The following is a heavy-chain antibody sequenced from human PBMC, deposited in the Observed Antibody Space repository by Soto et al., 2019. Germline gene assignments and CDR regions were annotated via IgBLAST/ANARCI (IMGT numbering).Heavy chain of an antibody. CDR2: IGGRGGNP. CDR1: GFTFNNYA. D-gene: IGHD3-16*01. Sequence: EVHLLESGGGLVQRGGSLRLSCVASGFTFNNYAMNWVRQAPGKGLEWLSNIGGRGGNPFYADSMRGRFTISRDNSKNTVDVQMNNLRVEDSATYYCAKPSAYVDFAGSFDSWGQGTLVTVSP. CDR3: AKPSAYVDFAGSFDS. V-gene: IGHV3-23*01. J-gene: IGHJ4*02.